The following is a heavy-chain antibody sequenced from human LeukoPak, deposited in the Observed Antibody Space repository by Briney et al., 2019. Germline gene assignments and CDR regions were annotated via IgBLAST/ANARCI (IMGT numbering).Heavy chain of an antibody. CDR3: ARGLTGYTQAPGY. J-gene: IGHJ4*02. Sequence: GASVKVSCKASGYTFTGYYMHWVRQAPGQGLEWMGWINPNSGGTNYAQKSQGRVTMTRDTSISTAYMELSRLRSDDTAVYYCARGLTGYTQAPGYWGQGTLVTVSS. V-gene: IGHV1-2*02. CDR1: GYTFTGYY. CDR2: INPNSGGT. D-gene: IGHD3-9*01.